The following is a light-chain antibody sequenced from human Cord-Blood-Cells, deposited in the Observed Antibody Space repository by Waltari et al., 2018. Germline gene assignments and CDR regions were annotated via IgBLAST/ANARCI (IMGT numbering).Light chain of an antibody. V-gene: IGKV3-11*01. Sequence: EIVLTQSPATLSLSPGERATLSCRASQRVSSYLAWYQQKPGQAPRLLIYDASNRATGIPARFSGSGSGTEFTLTSSSLEPEDFAVYYCQQRSNWLTFGGGTKVEIK. CDR1: QRVSSY. CDR2: DAS. J-gene: IGKJ4*01. CDR3: QQRSNWLT.